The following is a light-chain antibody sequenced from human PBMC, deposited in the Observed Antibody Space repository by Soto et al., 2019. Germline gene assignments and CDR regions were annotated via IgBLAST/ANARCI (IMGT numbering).Light chain of an antibody. Sequence: QLVLTQPPSASGSPGQSVTISCTGTKNDIGVYDFVSWYQHHPGKAPRLIIYEVVQRPSGVPDRFSGSKSGNTASLTVSGLQAADEADYFCKSYAGSNTYVFGSGTKVPVL. J-gene: IGLJ1*01. CDR2: EVV. CDR1: KNDIGVYDF. CDR3: KSYAGSNTYV. V-gene: IGLV2-8*01.